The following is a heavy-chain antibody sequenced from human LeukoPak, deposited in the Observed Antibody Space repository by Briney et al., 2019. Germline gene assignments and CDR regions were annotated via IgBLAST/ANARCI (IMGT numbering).Heavy chain of an antibody. V-gene: IGHV4-61*02. Sequence: SQTLSLTCTVSGGSISSGSYYWSWIRQPAGKGLEWIGRIYTSGSTNYNPSLKSRVTISVDTSKNQFSLKLSSVTAADTAVYYCARDGVVVPAAGYYYYYMDVWSKGTTVTVSS. CDR2: IYTSGST. CDR1: GGSISSGSYY. CDR3: ARDGVVVPAAGYYYYYMDV. D-gene: IGHD2-2*01. J-gene: IGHJ6*03.